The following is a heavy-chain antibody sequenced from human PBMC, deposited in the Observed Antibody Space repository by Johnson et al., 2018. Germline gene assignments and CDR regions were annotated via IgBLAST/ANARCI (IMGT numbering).Heavy chain of an antibody. CDR2: ISSSGSII. D-gene: IGHD1-26*01. CDR3: AKDRVGGTRFSAFDI. J-gene: IGHJ3*02. V-gene: IGHV3-11*01. Sequence: QVQLVQSGGGLVKPGGSLRLSCAASGFTFSDYHMSWIRQAPGKGLEWVSYISSSGSIIYYADSVKGRFTISRDNAENSLFLRRNSLRAEDTALYYCAKDRVGGTRFSAFDIWGQGTMVTVSS. CDR1: GFTFSDYH.